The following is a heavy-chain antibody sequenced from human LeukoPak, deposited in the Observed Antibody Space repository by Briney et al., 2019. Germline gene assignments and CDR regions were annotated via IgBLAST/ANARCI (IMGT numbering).Heavy chain of an antibody. CDR2: ISGSGGST. J-gene: IGHJ4*02. D-gene: IGHD3-22*01. CDR1: GFTFSSYA. Sequence: GGSLRLSSAASGFTFSSYAMSWARQAPGKGLEWVSAISGSGGSTYYADSVKGRFTISRDNSKNTLYLQMNSLRAEDTAVYYCAREAERGDSSSYFGYYFDYWGQGALVTVSS. V-gene: IGHV3-23*01. CDR3: AREAERGDSSSYFGYYFDY.